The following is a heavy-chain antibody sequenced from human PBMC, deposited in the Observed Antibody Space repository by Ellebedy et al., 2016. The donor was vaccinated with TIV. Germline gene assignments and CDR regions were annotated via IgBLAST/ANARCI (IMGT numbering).Heavy chain of an antibody. D-gene: IGHD5-24*01. CDR1: GNTFSRYN. Sequence: LSLTCAASGNTFSRYNMNWVRQAPGKGLQWVSYISTTSSNIYYADSVKGRFTISRDNAKNSLTLQMDSLRDEDTAVYYCVRDGGRDGYTYWYFDLWGRGTLVTVSS. V-gene: IGHV3-48*02. CDR3: VRDGGRDGYTYWYFDL. J-gene: IGHJ2*01. CDR2: ISTTSSNI.